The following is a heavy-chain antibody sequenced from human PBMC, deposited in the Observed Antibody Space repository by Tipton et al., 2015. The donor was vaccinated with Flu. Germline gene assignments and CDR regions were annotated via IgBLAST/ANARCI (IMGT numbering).Heavy chain of an antibody. CDR1: GGSISGYY. D-gene: IGHD1-26*01. Sequence: GLVKPSEILFLTCTVSGGSISGYYWTWIRLPAGKGLEWIGRIHTSGSTGYNPSLKSRVTMSVDASKNQFSLQLNSVTAADTAVYYCARDPDSGAGYYLDLWGRGTLVTVSS. J-gene: IGHJ2*01. V-gene: IGHV4-4*07. CDR2: IHTSGST. CDR3: ARDPDSGAGYYLDL.